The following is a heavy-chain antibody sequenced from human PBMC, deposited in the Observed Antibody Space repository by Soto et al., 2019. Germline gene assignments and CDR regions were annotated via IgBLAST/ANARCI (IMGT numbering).Heavy chain of an antibody. D-gene: IGHD5-12*01. J-gene: IGHJ4*02. V-gene: IGHV3-48*03. Sequence: GGSLRLSCAASGFTFSSYEMNWVRQAPGKGLEWVSYISSSGSTIYYADSVKGRFTISVDTSKNQFSLKLSSVTAADTAVYYCAVKWEMATIMVDYWGRGTLVTVSS. CDR1: GFTFSSYE. CDR3: AVKWEMATIMVDY. CDR2: ISSSGSTI.